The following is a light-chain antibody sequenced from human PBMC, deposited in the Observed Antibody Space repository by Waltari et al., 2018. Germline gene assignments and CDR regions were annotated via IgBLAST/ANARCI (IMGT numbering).Light chain of an antibody. J-gene: IGKJ3*01. Sequence: DIQMTQSPSSLSASVGDRVTITCRASQSISSYVNWYQQKPGKAPKLLIYAASSLQGGVPSMFSGSGAGTDFTLTISSLQPEDFATYYCQQSYSTPLTFGPGTKVEIK. CDR1: QSISSY. CDR3: QQSYSTPLT. V-gene: IGKV1-39*01. CDR2: AAS.